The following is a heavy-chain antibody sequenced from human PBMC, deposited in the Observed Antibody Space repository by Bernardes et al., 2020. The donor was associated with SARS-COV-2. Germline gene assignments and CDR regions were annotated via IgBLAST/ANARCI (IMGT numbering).Heavy chain of an antibody. CDR1: GFTVSSNY. CDR2: IYSGGST. D-gene: IGHD6-19*01. V-gene: IGHV3-53*01. J-gene: IGHJ5*02. Sequence: GGSLRLCCAACGFTVSSNYMSWVRQAPGKGLEWVSVIYSGGSTYYADSVKGRFTISRDNSKNTLYLQMNSLRAEDTAVYYCAREDSSGWWNWFDPWGQGTLVTVSS. CDR3: AREDSSGWWNWFDP.